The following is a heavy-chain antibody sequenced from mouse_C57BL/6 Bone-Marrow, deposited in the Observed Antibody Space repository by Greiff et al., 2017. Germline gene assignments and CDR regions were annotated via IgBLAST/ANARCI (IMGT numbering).Heavy chain of an antibody. CDR2: LAPNSGGP. V-gene: IGHV1-72*01. CDR3: ARKTGPDWYCDV. J-gene: IGHJ1*03. Sequence: QVQLQPPGAELVKPGASVQLSCKASGYTFTSYWLHWVKQRPGRGLEWIGRLAPNSGGPTYNEKFKSKATLTVDKPSRAAYKQLSSLTSEDSAVYDCARKTGPDWYCDVWGTGTTVTVSS. CDR1: GYTFTSYW.